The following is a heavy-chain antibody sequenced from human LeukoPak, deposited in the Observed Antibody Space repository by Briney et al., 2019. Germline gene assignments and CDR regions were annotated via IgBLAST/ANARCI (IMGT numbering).Heavy chain of an antibody. CDR1: GFTFSAYA. D-gene: IGHD4-17*01. CDR2: IRGGGGSA. Sequence: TGGSLRLSCTASGFTFSAYAMMWVRQAPGKGPERVSAIRGGGGSAFYADSVKGRFTISRDNSKYTLFLQMNSLRAEDTAVYYCARDPNGDYIGAFDMWGPGTMVTVSS. V-gene: IGHV3-23*01. J-gene: IGHJ3*02. CDR3: ARDPNGDYIGAFDM.